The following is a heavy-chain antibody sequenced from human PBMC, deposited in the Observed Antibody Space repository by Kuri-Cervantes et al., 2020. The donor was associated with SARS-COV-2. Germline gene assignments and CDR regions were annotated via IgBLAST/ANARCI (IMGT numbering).Heavy chain of an antibody. CDR2: IYHSGST. J-gene: IGHJ4*02. D-gene: IGHD3-10*01. Sequence: SQTLSLTCAVSGYSISSGYYWGWIRQPPGKGLEWIGSIYHSGSTYYNPSLKSRVTISVDTSKNQFSLKLSSVTAADTAVYYCARGSFRPGFWTYFDYWGQGTLVTVSS. CDR1: GYSISSGYY. CDR3: ARGSFRPGFWTYFDY. V-gene: IGHV4-38-2*01.